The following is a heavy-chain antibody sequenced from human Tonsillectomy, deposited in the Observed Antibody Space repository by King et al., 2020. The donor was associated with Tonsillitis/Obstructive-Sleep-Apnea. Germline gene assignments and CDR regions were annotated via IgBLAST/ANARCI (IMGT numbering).Heavy chain of an antibody. J-gene: IGHJ6*03. V-gene: IGHV3-30*01. CDR2: ISYDGSNK. CDR3: ARPLGYCSSTSCLYYYYYYYMDV. D-gene: IGHD2-2*03. CDR1: GFTLSSYA. Sequence: VQLVESGGGVVQPGRSLRLSSAASGFTLSSYAMHWVRQAPGKGLEWVAVISYDGSNKYYADSVKGRFTISRDNSKNTLYLQVNSLRAEEPAVYYFARPLGYCSSTSCLYYYYYYYMDVWGKGTTVTVSS.